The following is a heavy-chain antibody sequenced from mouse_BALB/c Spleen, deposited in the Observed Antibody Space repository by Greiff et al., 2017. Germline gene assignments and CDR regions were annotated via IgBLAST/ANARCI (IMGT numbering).Heavy chain of an antibody. J-gene: IGHJ3*01. Sequence: VQLKQSGAELVKPGASVKLSCTASGFNIKDTYMHWVKQRPEQGLEWIGRIDPANGNTKYDPKFQGKATITADTSSNTAYLQLSSLTSEDTAVYYCANTATEGFAYWGQGTLVTVSA. CDR1: GFNIKDTY. CDR3: ANTATEGFAY. CDR2: IDPANGNT. D-gene: IGHD1-2*01. V-gene: IGHV14-3*02.